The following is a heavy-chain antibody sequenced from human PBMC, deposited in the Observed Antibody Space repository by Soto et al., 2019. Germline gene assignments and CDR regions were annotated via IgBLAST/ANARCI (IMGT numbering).Heavy chain of an antibody. CDR2: IIPIFGTA. CDR1: GGTFSSYA. D-gene: IGHD2-15*01. Sequence: QVQLVQSGAEVKKPGSSVKVSCKASGGTFSSYAISWVRQAPGQGLEWMGGIIPIFGTANYAQKFQGRVTITSDESTSTAYMEMSSLRSEDTAVYYCARANTGLSVASYYGMVVWGQGTTVTGSS. J-gene: IGHJ6*02. V-gene: IGHV1-69*01. CDR3: ARANTGLSVASYYGMVV.